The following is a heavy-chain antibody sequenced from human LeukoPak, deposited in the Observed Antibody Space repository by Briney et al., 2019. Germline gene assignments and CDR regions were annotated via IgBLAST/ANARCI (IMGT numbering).Heavy chain of an antibody. CDR3: AIGGILVYFDY. J-gene: IGHJ4*02. D-gene: IGHD2/OR15-2a*01. V-gene: IGHV3-23*01. Sequence: PGGSLRLSCAASGFTFSSYAMSWVRQAPGKGLEWVSAISGSGGTTYYADSVKGRFTISRDSSKNTLYLQMNSLRAEDTALYYCAIGGILVYFDYWGQGTLVTVSS. CDR2: ISGSGGTT. CDR1: GFTFSSYA.